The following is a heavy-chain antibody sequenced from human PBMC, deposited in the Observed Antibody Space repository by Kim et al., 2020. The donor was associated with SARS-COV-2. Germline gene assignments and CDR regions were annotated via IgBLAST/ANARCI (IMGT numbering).Heavy chain of an antibody. CDR1: GFTFSSYG. D-gene: IGHD6-13*01. CDR2: IWYDGSNK. CDR3: AKDFAAAAGVYYFDY. V-gene: IGHV3-33*06. J-gene: IGHJ4*02. Sequence: GGSLRLSCAASGFTFSSYGMHWVRQAPGKGLEWVAVIWYDGSNKYYADSVKGRFTISRDNSKNTLYLQMNSLRAEDTAVYYCAKDFAAAAGVYYFDYWGQGTLVTVSS.